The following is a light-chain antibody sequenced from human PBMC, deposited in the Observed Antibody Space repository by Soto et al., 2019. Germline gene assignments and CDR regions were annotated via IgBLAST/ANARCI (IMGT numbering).Light chain of an antibody. J-gene: IGKJ5*01. V-gene: IGKV3-15*01. CDR1: QSVSDN. CDR3: QQYNTWPIT. CDR2: RAS. Sequence: EVLMTQSPDTLYVSPGERVALSCRASQSVSDNLAWYQQKPGQGPRLLVYRASIRTLGIPARFSGSESGTEFTLTISSLQSEDFAVYYCQQYNTWPITFGQGTRLEIK.